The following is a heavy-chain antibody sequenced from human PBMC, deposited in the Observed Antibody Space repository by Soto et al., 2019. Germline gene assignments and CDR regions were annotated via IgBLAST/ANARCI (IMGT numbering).Heavy chain of an antibody. D-gene: IGHD1-7*01. CDR3: AKDRRAGGNYGFYSDF. J-gene: IGHJ4*02. V-gene: IGHV3-23*01. Sequence: EVQLLESGGGLVQPGGSLRLSCAASGVTVSSYGMTWVRQAPGKGLEWVSFSSATGAGTYDADSVKGRFTISRDNSKNTLSLQMTSLRADDTAVYYCAKDRRAGGNYGFYSDFWGQGALVIVSS. CDR2: SSATGAGT. CDR1: GVTVSSYG.